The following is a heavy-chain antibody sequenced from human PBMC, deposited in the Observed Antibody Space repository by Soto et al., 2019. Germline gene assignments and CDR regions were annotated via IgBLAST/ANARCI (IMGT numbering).Heavy chain of an antibody. Sequence: QVQLVQSGAEVKNPGASVKVSCKASGYTFTRYGIGWARQAPGQGLEWMGWINTYNGNTNYAQNVQGRVTLTTDTXXSTAYMELSSLRSNDTAIYYCALVDAYVTPSPQDVWGQGTTVIVSS. CDR3: ALVDAYVTPSPQDV. J-gene: IGHJ6*02. V-gene: IGHV1-18*01. CDR1: GYTFTRYG. CDR2: INTYNGNT. D-gene: IGHD2-8*01.